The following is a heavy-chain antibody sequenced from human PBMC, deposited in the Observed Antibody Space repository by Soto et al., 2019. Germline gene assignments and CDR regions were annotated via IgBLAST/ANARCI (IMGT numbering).Heavy chain of an antibody. CDR2: IWYDGSNK. CDR1: GFTFSSYG. J-gene: IGHJ6*03. Sequence: PGGSLRLSCAASGFTFSSYGMHWVRQAPGKGLEWVAVIWYDGSNKYYADSVKGRFTISRDNSKNTLYLQMNSLRAEDTAVYYCARXQIFEGYYYYYMDVWGKGTTVTVSS. D-gene: IGHD3-3*01. V-gene: IGHV3-33*01. CDR3: ARXQIFEGYYYYYMDV.